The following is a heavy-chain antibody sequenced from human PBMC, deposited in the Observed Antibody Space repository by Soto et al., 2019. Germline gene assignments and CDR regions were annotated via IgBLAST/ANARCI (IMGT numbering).Heavy chain of an antibody. D-gene: IGHD3-3*01. CDR1: GFTFSSYS. CDR2: ISSSSSYI. J-gene: IGHJ6*02. Sequence: GGSLRLSCAASGFTFSSYSMNWVRQAPGKGLEWVSSISSSSSYIYYANSVKGRFTISRDNAKNSLYLQMNSLRAEDTAVYYCARRDFWSGEYYYYYGMDVWGQGTTVTVSS. V-gene: IGHV3-21*04. CDR3: ARRDFWSGEYYYYYGMDV.